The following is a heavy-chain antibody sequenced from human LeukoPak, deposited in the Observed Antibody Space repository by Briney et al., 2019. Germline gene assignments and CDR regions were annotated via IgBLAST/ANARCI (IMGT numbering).Heavy chain of an antibody. CDR3: TTDFVVVPAAMTY. CDR1: GFSFTNAW. CDR2: IKSKTDGGTT. J-gene: IGHJ4*02. V-gene: IGHV3-15*01. Sequence: PGGSLRLSCPASGFSFTNAWMRWVRQAPGGGLEWVGRIKSKTDGGTTDYAAPVKGRFTISRDDSKNTLYLQMNSLKTEDTAVYYCTTDFVVVPAAMTYWGQGTLVTVSS. D-gene: IGHD2-2*01.